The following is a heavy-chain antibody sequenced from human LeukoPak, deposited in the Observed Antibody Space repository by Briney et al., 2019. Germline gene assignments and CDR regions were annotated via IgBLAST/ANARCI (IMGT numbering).Heavy chain of an antibody. J-gene: IGHJ4*02. V-gene: IGHV3-7*01. CDR3: ARGGTYYDFWSGYRY. CDR2: IKQDGSEK. Sequence: GGSLRLSCAASGYTFSSYWMSWVRQAPGKGLGWVANIKQDGSEKYYVDSVKGRFTISRDNAKNSLHLQMNSLRAEDTAVYYCARGGTYYDFWSGYRYWGQRTLVTVSS. D-gene: IGHD3-3*01. CDR1: GYTFSSYW.